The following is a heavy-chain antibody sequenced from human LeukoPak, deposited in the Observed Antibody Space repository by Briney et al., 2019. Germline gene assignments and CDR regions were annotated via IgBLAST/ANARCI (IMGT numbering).Heavy chain of an antibody. Sequence: PGGSLRLSCAASGFTFSDYYMSWVRQAPGMGLEWVSVITGSGGNTYYADSVKGRFTISKDNSKNTVYLQMSSLRVDDTAVYYCAKAASSSWPSYYYGMDVRGQGTTVTVSS. D-gene: IGHD6-13*01. CDR2: ITGSGGNT. CDR3: AKAASSSWPSYYYGMDV. CDR1: GFTFSDYY. V-gene: IGHV3-23*01. J-gene: IGHJ6*02.